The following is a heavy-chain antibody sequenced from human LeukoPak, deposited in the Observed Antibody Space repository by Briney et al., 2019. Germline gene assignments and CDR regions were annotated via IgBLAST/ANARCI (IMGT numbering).Heavy chain of an antibody. CDR1: GFSFSTYG. CDR3: GRDWSGRRIMD. D-gene: IGHD3-3*01. Sequence: PGGSLRLSCVASGFSFSTYGMHWVRQAPGKGLEWVAVIWYDASNKYYADSVKGRFTVSRDNSKNTLYLQMDSLRVEDTALYHCGRDWSGRRIMDWGQGTLVTVSS. J-gene: IGHJ4*02. CDR2: IWYDASNK. V-gene: IGHV3-33*01.